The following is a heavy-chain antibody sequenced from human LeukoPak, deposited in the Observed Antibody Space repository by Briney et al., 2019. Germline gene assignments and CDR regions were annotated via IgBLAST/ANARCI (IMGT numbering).Heavy chain of an antibody. CDR2: IYYSGST. CDR3: ARARGRYSTIYGRDV. D-gene: IGHD6-13*01. CDR1: GGSISSYY. V-gene: IGHV4-59*01. J-gene: IGHJ6*02. Sequence: SETLSLTCTVSGGSISSYYWSWIQQPPGKGLEWIGYIYYSGSTNYNPSLKSRVTISVDTSKNQFSLKLSSVTAADTAVYYCARARGRYSTIYGRDVWGQGTTVTVSS.